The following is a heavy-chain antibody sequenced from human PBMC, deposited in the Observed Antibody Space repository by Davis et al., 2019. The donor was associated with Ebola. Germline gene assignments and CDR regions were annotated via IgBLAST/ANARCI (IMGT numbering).Heavy chain of an antibody. CDR1: GDTVSGTSGA. J-gene: IGHJ6*04. V-gene: IGHV6-1*01. Sequence: PSETLSLTCAISGDTVSGTSGAWNWIRQSPSRGDEWPGRTYYSSKWYNDYAVSVKSRISINPDTSKNQFSLQLNSVTPEDTALYYCARGWLRGGMEVWGEGIAVTVSS. CDR3: ARGWLRGGMEV. CDR2: TYYSSKWYN. D-gene: IGHD5-18*01.